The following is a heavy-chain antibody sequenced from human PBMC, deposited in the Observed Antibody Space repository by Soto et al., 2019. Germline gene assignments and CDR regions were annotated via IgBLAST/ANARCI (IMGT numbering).Heavy chain of an antibody. Sequence: SETLSLTCIVSGGSISSNDFYWSWIRQHPGKGLEWIGYIYYSGNTYYNPSLKSRVTILVDTSKNQFSLKVSSVTAADTAVYYCASLSGSWQSWFDPWGRGTLVTVSS. CDR1: GGSISSNDFY. CDR3: ASLSGSWQSWFDP. J-gene: IGHJ5*02. V-gene: IGHV4-31*03. D-gene: IGHD6-13*01. CDR2: IYYSGNT.